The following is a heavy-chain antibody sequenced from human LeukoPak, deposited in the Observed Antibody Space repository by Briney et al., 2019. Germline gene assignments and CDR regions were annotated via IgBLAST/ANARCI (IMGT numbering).Heavy chain of an antibody. CDR3: ARDFGRGKGDDAFDI. V-gene: IGHV1-46*01. D-gene: IGHD2-15*01. Sequence: GASVKVSCKASGYTFTSYYMHWVRQAPGQGLEWMGIINPSGGSTSYAQKFQGRVTMTRDTSTSTVYMELSSLRSEDTAVYYCARDFGRGKGDDAFDIWGQGTMVTVSS. CDR1: GYTFTSYY. J-gene: IGHJ3*02. CDR2: INPSGGST.